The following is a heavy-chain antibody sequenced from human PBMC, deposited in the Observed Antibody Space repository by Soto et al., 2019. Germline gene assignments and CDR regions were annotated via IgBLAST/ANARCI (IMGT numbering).Heavy chain of an antibody. D-gene: IGHD6-13*01. CDR2: ISGSGDST. J-gene: IGHJ4*02. CDR3: ARRGPGTYFDY. Sequence: LRLSCSTPGVTLLSYALNWGRQAPGKGLEWVSVISGSGDSTYYADSVKGRFTISRDNSKNTLYLQMNSLRAEDTAVYYCARRGPGTYFDYWGQGTLVTVSS. CDR1: GVTLLSYA. V-gene: IGHV3-23*01.